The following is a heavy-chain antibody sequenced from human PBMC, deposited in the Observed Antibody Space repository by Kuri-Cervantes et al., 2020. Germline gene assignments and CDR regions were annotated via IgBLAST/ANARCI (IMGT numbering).Heavy chain of an antibody. Sequence: GESLKISCAAPGSTFSNYGMHWVRQAPGKGLEWVAVISYDGSKKDYVDSLKGRFTISRDNSKNLLYLQMTSLRTEDTAVYPCAKDALGIRLAGKGPLDPWGQGTRVTVSS. J-gene: IGHJ5*02. CDR3: AKDALGIRLAGKGPLDP. CDR1: GSTFSNYG. CDR2: ISYDGSKK. D-gene: IGHD3-10*01. V-gene: IGHV3-30*18.